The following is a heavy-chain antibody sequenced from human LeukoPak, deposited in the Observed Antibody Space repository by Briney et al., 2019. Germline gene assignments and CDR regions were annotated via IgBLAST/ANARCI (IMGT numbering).Heavy chain of an antibody. CDR1: GYTLTELS. Sequence: GASVKISCKVSGYTLTELSMHWVRQAPGKGLEWMGGFDPEDGETIYAQKSQGRVTMTEDTYTDTAYMELSSLRSEDTAVYYCATLPLYYYDSSGYWRDWFDPWGQGTLVTVSS. J-gene: IGHJ5*02. V-gene: IGHV1-24*01. CDR3: ATLPLYYYDSSGYWRDWFDP. CDR2: FDPEDGET. D-gene: IGHD3-22*01.